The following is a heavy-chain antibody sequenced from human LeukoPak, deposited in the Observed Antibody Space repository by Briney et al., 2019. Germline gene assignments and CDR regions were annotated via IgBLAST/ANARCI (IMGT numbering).Heavy chain of an antibody. CDR3: ARAGHLREYTWFDP. V-gene: IGHV3-11*01. J-gene: IGHJ5*02. D-gene: IGHD1-1*01. CDR2: IISGGTII. Sequence: GGSLRLSCAASGFTLNDYYTSWIRQAPGKGLEWVSYIISGGTIIKYADSVKGRFTISRDNAKNSLYLQMNSLRAEDTAVYYCARAGHLREYTWFDPWGQGTLVTVSS. CDR1: GFTLNDYY.